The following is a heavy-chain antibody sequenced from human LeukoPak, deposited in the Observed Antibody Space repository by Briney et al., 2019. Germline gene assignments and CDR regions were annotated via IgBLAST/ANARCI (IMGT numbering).Heavy chain of an antibody. V-gene: IGHV1-18*01. Sequence: ASAKVSCKASGYTFTSYGISGVRQAPGQGLEWMGWISAYNGNTNYAQKLQGRVTMTTDTTTSTAYMELRSLRSDDTAEYCCARDLEMVRGVRSDYWGQGTLATVSS. CDR3: ARDLEMVRGVRSDY. D-gene: IGHD3-10*01. CDR2: ISAYNGNT. CDR1: GYTFTSYG. J-gene: IGHJ4*02.